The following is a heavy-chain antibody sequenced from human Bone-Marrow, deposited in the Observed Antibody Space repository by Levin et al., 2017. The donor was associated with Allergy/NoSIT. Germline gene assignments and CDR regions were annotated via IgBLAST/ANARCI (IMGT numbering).Heavy chain of an antibody. D-gene: IGHD2-8*01. CDR3: ARNVPLTANGY. V-gene: IGHV3-66*01. Sequence: GESLKISCAVSGFTVYNNYMSWVRQAPGKGLEWVSLIYSGGTTKYADSVKGRFTISRDSSKNTLYLQMNSLTPEDTAMYYCARNVPLTANGYWGQGTLVTVSS. CDR2: IYSGGTT. CDR1: GFTVYNNY. J-gene: IGHJ4*02.